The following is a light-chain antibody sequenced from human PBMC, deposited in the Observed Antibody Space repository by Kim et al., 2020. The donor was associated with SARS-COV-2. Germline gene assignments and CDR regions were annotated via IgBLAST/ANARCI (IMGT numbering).Light chain of an antibody. Sequence: ASVGCRVPISSRAHHGSNSYLAWYQQKPGWVPKRLIYAASSLQSGVPCRFSGSGSGTEFTLTISSLQAEDFATYYCLQHNSYPLTFGGGTKVDIK. CDR2: AAS. CDR3: LQHNSYPLT. J-gene: IGKJ4*01. CDR1: HGSNSY. V-gene: IGKV1-17*03.